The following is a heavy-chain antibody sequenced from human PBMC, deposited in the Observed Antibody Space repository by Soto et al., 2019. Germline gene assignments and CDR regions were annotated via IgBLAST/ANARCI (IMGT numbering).Heavy chain of an antibody. CDR1: GGAITSGGYS. CDR2: IYYSGTT. V-gene: IGHV4-31*03. J-gene: IGHJ5*02. Sequence: QVQLQESGPGLVKPSQTLSLTCTVSGGAITSGGYSWSWIRQHPGKVLEWIGYIYYSGTTYYNLSLKSRVSISVDTSTSQFSLKVRSGTAADTAVYYCAREGNGTNPGWFYPWGQGTLVTVSS. CDR3: AREGNGTNPGWFYP. D-gene: IGHD2-8*01.